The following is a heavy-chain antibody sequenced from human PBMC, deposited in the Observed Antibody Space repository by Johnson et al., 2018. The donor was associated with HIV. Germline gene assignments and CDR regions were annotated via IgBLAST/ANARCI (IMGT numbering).Heavy chain of an antibody. D-gene: IGHD5-18*01. J-gene: IGHJ3*02. CDR1: GFSFSNAW. CDR2: IKSKTDGGTT. Sequence: VQLVESGGGLVQPGGSLRLSCAASGFSFSNAWMTWVRQAPGKGLEWIGHIKSKTDGGTTDYAALVKGRFTISRDDSKTTLYLQMNSLKTEDTAVYYCTTYTTMVTMYVEIKGGAFDIWGQGTMVTVSS. V-gene: IGHV3-15*01. CDR3: TTYTTMVTMYVEIKGGAFDI.